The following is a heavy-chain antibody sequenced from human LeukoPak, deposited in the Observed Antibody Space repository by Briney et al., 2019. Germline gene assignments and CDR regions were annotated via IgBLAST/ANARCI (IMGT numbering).Heavy chain of an antibody. CDR1: GGSISSSSYY. Sequence: TLSLTCTVSGGSISSSSYYWGWIRQPPGKGLEWIGSIYCSGSTYYNPSLKSRVTISVDTSKNQFSLKLSSVTAADTAVYYCARFPAVAFPKIPHPIDYWGQGTLVTVSS. CDR2: IYCSGST. CDR3: ARFPAVAFPKIPHPIDY. J-gene: IGHJ4*02. V-gene: IGHV4-39*01. D-gene: IGHD6-19*01.